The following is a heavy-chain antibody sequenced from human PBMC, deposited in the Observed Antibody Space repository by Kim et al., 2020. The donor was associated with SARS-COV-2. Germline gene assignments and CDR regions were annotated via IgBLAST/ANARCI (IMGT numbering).Heavy chain of an antibody. V-gene: IGHV4-31*03. CDR2: IYYSGST. Sequence: SETLSLTCTVSGGSISSGGYYWSWIRQHPGKGLEWIGYIYYSGSTFYNPSLKSRVIFSVDTSKNQFSLKLTSVTAADTAVYYCAGTRAFGVDYWGQGTLVTVSS. D-gene: IGHD3-10*01. CDR1: GGSISSGGYY. CDR3: AGTRAFGVDY. J-gene: IGHJ4*02.